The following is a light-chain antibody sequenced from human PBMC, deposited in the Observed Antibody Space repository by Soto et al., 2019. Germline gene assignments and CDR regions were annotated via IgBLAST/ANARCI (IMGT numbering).Light chain of an antibody. Sequence: EIVMTQSPATLSVSPGETATLSCRASQSVGSAVAWYQHKPGQAPRLLIVGAAIRATGVPGRFSGGGSGTEFTLTISSLQSEDFAVYSCQQYKNWPTLTFGGGTTV. CDR2: GAA. CDR3: QQYKNWPTLT. CDR1: QSVGSA. J-gene: IGKJ4*01. V-gene: IGKV3-15*01.